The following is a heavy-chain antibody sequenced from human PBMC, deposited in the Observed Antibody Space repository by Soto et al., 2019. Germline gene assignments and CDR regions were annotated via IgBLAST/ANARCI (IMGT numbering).Heavy chain of an antibody. CDR2: MHYSGIR. Sequence: SETLSLTCTVSGDSMRSYYWSWIRQPPGEGLEWIGYMHYSGIRKYNPSLKTRVTISVDTSKNQFSLNLSSVTAAGTAVYYCARDRGYSGYDPSYSYDGMDVWGHGTTVTVSS. CDR3: ARDRGYSGYDPSYSYDGMDV. V-gene: IGHV4-59*01. J-gene: IGHJ6*02. CDR1: GDSMRSYY. D-gene: IGHD5-12*01.